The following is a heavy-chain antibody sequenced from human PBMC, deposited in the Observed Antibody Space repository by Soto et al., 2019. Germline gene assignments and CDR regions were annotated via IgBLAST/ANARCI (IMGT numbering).Heavy chain of an antibody. V-gene: IGHV1-8*01. Sequence: QVQLVQSGAEVKKPGASVKVSCKASGYTFTSYDINWVRQATGQGLEWMGWMNPNSGNTGYAQKFQGRVTMTRNTSISTAYRELSSLRSEDTAVYYCARGGYYDFWSGSSNNWFDPWGQGTLVTVSS. CDR1: GYTFTSYD. J-gene: IGHJ5*02. CDR2: MNPNSGNT. CDR3: ARGGYYDFWSGSSNNWFDP. D-gene: IGHD3-3*01.